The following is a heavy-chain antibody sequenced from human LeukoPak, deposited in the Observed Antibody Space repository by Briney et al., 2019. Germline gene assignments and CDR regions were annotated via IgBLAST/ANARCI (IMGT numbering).Heavy chain of an antibody. CDR3: ARDKDGMDV. CDR1: GFIFSSYG. Sequence: GGSLRLSCAASGFIFSSYGMHWVRQAPGKGLEWVAIILYDGSNNYYADSVKGRFSISRDNSKNTLYLQMNSLRAEDTAVYYRARDKDGMDVWGQGTTVTVSS. CDR2: ILYDGSNN. V-gene: IGHV3-33*01. J-gene: IGHJ6*02.